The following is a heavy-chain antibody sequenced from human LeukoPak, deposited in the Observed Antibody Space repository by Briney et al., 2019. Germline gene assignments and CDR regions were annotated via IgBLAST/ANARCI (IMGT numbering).Heavy chain of an antibody. V-gene: IGHV4-31*03. CDR3: AREAPGVSSGYYYPYYFDY. CDR2: IYNSETT. J-gene: IGHJ4*02. Sequence: SETLSLTCTVSGGSISSDGYYWSWIRQHPGKGLEWIGHIYNSETTYYNPSFKSRVTISVDTSKNQFSLKLSSVTAADTAVYYCAREAPGVSSGYYYPYYFDYWGQGALVTVSS. D-gene: IGHD3-22*01. CDR1: GGSISSDGYY.